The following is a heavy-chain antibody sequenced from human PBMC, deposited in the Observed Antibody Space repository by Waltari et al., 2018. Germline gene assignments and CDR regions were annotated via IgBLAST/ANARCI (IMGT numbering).Heavy chain of an antibody. CDR3: VMYSSSFLGDC. Sequence: EVQLVESGGGLVQPGGSLRLSCAASGFIFNNYWMHWVRQVPGKGLVSVSHINTDGSITNYADSVKGRFTISRDNAKNTLFLQMNSLRAEDTAVYYCVMYSSSFLGDCWGQGTLVTVSS. V-gene: IGHV3-74*01. J-gene: IGHJ4*02. CDR2: INTDGSIT. CDR1: GFIFNNYW. D-gene: IGHD6-13*01.